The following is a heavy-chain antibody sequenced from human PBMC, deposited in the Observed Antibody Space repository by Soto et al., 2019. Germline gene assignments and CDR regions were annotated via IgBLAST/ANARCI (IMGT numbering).Heavy chain of an antibody. CDR1: GGTFSSYT. CDR3: ATDLYYYDSSGFLFPDY. Sequence: ASVKVSCKASGGTFSSYTISWVRQAPGQGLEWMGRISAYNGNTNYAQKLQGRVTMTADTSTSTAYMELRSLRSDDTAVYYCATDLYYYDSSGFLFPDYWGQGTLVTVSS. J-gene: IGHJ4*02. V-gene: IGHV1-18*01. D-gene: IGHD3-22*01. CDR2: ISAYNGNT.